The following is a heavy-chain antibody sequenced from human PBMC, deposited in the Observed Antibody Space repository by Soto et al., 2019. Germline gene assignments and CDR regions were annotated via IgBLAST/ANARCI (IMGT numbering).Heavy chain of an antibody. J-gene: IGHJ1*01. D-gene: IGHD3-10*01. CDR2: ISPYNGRT. CDR1: GYTFTSYD. V-gene: IGHV1-18*01. CDR3: ARKAEHLGLGSYIHFQF. Sequence: ASVKVSCKASGYTFTSYDITWVRQAPGQGLEWLGFISPYNGRTMYAQSLQGRVTMTADTSTQTVNMYLNSLTSDDTGVYYCARKAEHLGLGSYIHFQFWGQGSLVTVSS.